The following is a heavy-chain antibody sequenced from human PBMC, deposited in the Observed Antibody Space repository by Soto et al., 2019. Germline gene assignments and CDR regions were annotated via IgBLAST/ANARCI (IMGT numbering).Heavy chain of an antibody. Sequence: ASVKVSCKASGYTFTSYGISWVRQAPGQGLEWMGWISAYNGNTNYAQKPQGRVTMTTDTSTSTAYMELRSLRSDDTALYYCARVYGSGTSAEYFQHWGQGTLVTVSS. CDR1: GYTFTSYG. J-gene: IGHJ1*01. CDR2: ISAYNGNT. CDR3: ARVYGSGTSAEYFQH. D-gene: IGHD3-10*01. V-gene: IGHV1-18*01.